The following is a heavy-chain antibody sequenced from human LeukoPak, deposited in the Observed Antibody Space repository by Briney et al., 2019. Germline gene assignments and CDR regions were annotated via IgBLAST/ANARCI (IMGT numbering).Heavy chain of an antibody. D-gene: IGHD1-1*01. CDR3: ARVETGTIDY. J-gene: IGHJ4*02. Sequence: SETLSLTCAVYGGSFSGYYWSWIRQPPGKGLEWIGEINHSGSTNYNPSLKCRVTISVDTSKNQFSLKLSSVTAADTAVYYCARVETGTIDYWGQGTLVTVSS. V-gene: IGHV4-34*01. CDR2: INHSGST. CDR1: GGSFSGYY.